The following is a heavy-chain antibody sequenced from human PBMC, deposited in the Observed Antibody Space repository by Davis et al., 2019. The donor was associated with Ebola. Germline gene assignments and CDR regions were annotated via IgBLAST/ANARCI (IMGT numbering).Heavy chain of an antibody. V-gene: IGHV5-51*01. CDR2: IFPGDSDT. Sequence: GESLKISCKDPGYNFRNYWIAWVRQMPGKGLEFMGIIFPGDSDTKYSPSFQGQVTISADKSINTAYLQWSSLKASDTAMYYCARPGVAGTLDFDYWGQGTLVTVSS. CDR1: GYNFRNYW. D-gene: IGHD6-19*01. J-gene: IGHJ4*02. CDR3: ARPGVAGTLDFDY.